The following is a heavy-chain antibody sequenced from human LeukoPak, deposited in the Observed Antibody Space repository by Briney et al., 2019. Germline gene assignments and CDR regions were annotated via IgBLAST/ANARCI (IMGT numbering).Heavy chain of an antibody. CDR2: VHPSGTT. D-gene: IGHD5-18*01. Sequence: PSETLSLTCAVYGGSFSGYYGTWIRQPPGQGLEWIGEVHPSGTTNYDPSLESRLTISLDTSKNQLSLKLTYVTAADTAVYYCARGLKWIQLWSHFDYWGQGTLVTVSS. CDR1: GGSFSGYY. J-gene: IGHJ4*02. CDR3: ARGLKWIQLWSHFDY. V-gene: IGHV4-34*01.